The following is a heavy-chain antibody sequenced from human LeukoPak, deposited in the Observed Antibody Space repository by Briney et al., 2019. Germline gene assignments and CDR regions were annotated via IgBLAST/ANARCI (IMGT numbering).Heavy chain of an antibody. CDR1: GFTVSSNY. CDR2: IYSGGRT. J-gene: IGHJ4*02. D-gene: IGHD2-8*01. CDR3: ARDRNGPTGAFDS. V-gene: IGHV3-53*01. Sequence: GGSLRLSCAASGFTVSSNYMSWVRQAPGKGLEWVSVIYSGGRTYYADSVKGRFTLSRDISKNTLYLQMNSLRAEDTAVYYCARDRNGPTGAFDSWGQGTLVTVSS.